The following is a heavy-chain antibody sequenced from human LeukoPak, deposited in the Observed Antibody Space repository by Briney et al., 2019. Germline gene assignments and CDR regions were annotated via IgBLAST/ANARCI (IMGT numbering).Heavy chain of an antibody. CDR1: GFTLCLYG. Sequence: LILSCVATGFTLCLYGMHWGGQGAGQGLDWVAYLAYDESLVDYTNSVQVRFTISGDNSKNTLFLQMNSLRPEDTAVYYCAKKGGSWNYFDSWGQGTLVTVSS. V-gene: IGHV3-30*02. CDR2: LAYDESLV. D-gene: IGHD6-13*01. CDR3: AKKGGSWNYFDS. J-gene: IGHJ4*02.